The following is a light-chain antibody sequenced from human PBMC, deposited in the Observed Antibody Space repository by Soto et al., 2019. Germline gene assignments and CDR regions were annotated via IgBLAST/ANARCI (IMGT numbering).Light chain of an antibody. CDR2: NSY. CDR3: SSWDASLNGYV. CDR1: SSNIGRKT. Sequence: QSVLTQPPSASGTPGQRAAISCSGSSSNIGRKTVNWYQQLPGTVPKLLIYNSYQRPSGVPDRFSASKSGTSASLAIGGLQSEDEADYYCSSWDASLNGYVFGTGTKLTVL. V-gene: IGLV1-44*01. J-gene: IGLJ1*01.